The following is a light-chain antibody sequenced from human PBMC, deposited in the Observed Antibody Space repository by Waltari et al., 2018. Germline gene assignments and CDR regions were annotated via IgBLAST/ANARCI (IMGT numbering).Light chain of an antibody. Sequence: SSELTQPPSVSVSPGQTARITCSGETLPRQPASWYQQTPGQAPVLVMYKGSERPSEIPDRFSGSSSGTTVTLTISGVQQEDEGDYYCQSADSDGTFVFGGGTTVSVL. J-gene: IGLJ1*01. CDR3: QSADSDGTFV. CDR2: KGS. V-gene: IGLV3-25*03. CDR1: TLPRQP.